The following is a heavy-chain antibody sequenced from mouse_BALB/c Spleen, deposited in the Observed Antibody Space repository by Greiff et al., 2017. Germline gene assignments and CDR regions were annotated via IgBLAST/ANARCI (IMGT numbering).Heavy chain of an antibody. CDR1: GFTFSSYA. J-gene: IGHJ4*01. Sequence: EVKLVESGGGLVKPGGSLKLSCAASGFTFSSYAMSWVRQTPEKRLEWVASISSGGSTYYPDSVMGRFTISRDNARNILYLQMSSLRSEDTAMYYCARGGRDDYYAMDYWGQGTSVTVSS. CDR3: ARGGRDDYYAMDY. CDR2: ISSGGST. V-gene: IGHV5-6-5*01. D-gene: IGHD3-3*01.